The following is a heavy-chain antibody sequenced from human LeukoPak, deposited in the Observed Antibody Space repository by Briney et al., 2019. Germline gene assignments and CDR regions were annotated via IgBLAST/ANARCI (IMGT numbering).Heavy chain of an antibody. Sequence: PSETLSLTCAVYGGSFSGYYWSWIRQPPGKGLEWIGEINRSGSTNYNPSLKSRVTISVDTSKNQFSLKLSSVTAADTAVYYCARGEGDHSLYGMDVWGQGTTVTVSS. CDR3: ARGEGDHSLYGMDV. CDR1: GGSFSGYY. V-gene: IGHV4-34*01. CDR2: INRSGST. D-gene: IGHD2-21*01. J-gene: IGHJ6*02.